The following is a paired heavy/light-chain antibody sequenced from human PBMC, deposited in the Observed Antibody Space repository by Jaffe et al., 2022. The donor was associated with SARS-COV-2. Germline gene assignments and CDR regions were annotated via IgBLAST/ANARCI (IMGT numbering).Light chain of an antibody. CDR2: AAS. J-gene: IGKJ1*01. CDR3: QQYDNWPTT. Sequence: EILLTQSPAAVSVSPGEGATLSCRASQGVSHNLAWYQQRPGQAPRLLIYAASTRATGVPARFGGSGSGTEFTLSISSLQSEDFAVYHCQQYDNWPTTFGPGTKVEIK. V-gene: IGKV3-15*01. CDR1: QGVSHN.
Heavy chain of an antibody. D-gene: IGHD7-27*01. V-gene: IGHV5-51*01. CDR3: ARQNGDLATVYYYGMDV. CDR2: IWPGDSDT. CDR1: GYTFTSFW. J-gene: IGHJ6*02. Sequence: EVRLVQSGAEVKKPGESLKISCRGFGYTFTSFWIGWVRQMPGKGLEWMGIIWPGDSDTKYSPSFEGQVTISVDKSIRTAYLQWNSLRASDTATYYCARQNGDLATVYYYGMDVWGQGTTVIVSS.